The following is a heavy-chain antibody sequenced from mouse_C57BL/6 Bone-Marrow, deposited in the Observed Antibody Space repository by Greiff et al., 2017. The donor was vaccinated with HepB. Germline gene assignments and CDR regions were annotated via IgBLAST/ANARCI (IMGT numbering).Heavy chain of an antibody. Sequence: QVQLQQSGAELAMPGASVKLSCTASGYTFTSYGISWVKQRTGQGLEWIGEIYPRSGNTYYKEQLKGKATLTADKASSTAYVELRRLTSEDSAVDFCAREGYGKCDYWGQGTTLTVSS. D-gene: IGHD2-1*01. V-gene: IGHV1-81*01. J-gene: IGHJ2*01. CDR3: AREGYGKCDY. CDR1: GYTFTSYG. CDR2: IYPRSGNT.